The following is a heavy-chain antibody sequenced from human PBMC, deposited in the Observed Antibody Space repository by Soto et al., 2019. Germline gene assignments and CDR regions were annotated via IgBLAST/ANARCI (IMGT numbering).Heavy chain of an antibody. CDR1: VGYIISGGNY. J-gene: IGHJ4*02. D-gene: IGHD2-8*01. CDR3: AREDINESFFDS. CDR2: IYYTGHT. Sequence: PSETLSLTCSFSVGYIISGGNYWSWIRQHPGKGLEWIGFIYYTGHTKYNAAPKSRASISGDMSENQFSLTLTSVTAADTAVYFCAREDINESFFDSWGPGILVTVSA. V-gene: IGHV4-31*03.